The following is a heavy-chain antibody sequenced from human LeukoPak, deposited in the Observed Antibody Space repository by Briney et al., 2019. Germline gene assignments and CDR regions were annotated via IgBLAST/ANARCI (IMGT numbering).Heavy chain of an antibody. J-gene: IGHJ3*01. CDR2: ISSSSSYI. V-gene: IGHV3-21*01. CDR3: XRDXRHXSXXYXXS. D-gene: IGHD6-19*01. Sequence: CXASGFTFSSYSMNWVRQAPGKGLEWVSSISSSSSYIYYADSVKGRFTISRDNAKKSLYLQMNSLRDEDTAVYYCXRDXRHXSXXYXXSWGQGTXVTVSS. CDR1: GFTFSSYS.